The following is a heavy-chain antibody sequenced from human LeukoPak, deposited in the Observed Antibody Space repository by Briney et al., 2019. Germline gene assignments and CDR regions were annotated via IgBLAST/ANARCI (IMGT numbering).Heavy chain of an antibody. Sequence: PGGSLRLSCAASGFTFSSYWMHWVRQAPGKGLVWVSRINSDGSSTSYADSVKGRFTISRDNAKNTLYLQMNSLRAEDTAVYYCARDHDGAPYYYYYYMDVWGKGTTVTVSS. CDR2: INSDGSST. V-gene: IGHV3-74*01. CDR1: GFTFSSYW. CDR3: ARDHDGAPYYYYYYMDV. J-gene: IGHJ6*03. D-gene: IGHD1-26*01.